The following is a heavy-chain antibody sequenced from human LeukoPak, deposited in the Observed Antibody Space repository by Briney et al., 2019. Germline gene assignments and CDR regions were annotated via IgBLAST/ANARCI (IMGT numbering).Heavy chain of an antibody. V-gene: IGHV4-61*02. J-gene: IGHJ5*02. CDR3: AREKIGYYDGSGRGWFDP. D-gene: IGHD3-22*01. CDR1: GGSISSDNYS. Sequence: PSQTLSLTCTVSGGSISSDNYSWSWIRQPAGKGLEWIGRVYTSGSTNYNPSLKSRVTISVDTSKKQFSLKLSSVTAADTAVYYCAREKIGYYDGSGRGWFDPWGQGTLVTVSS. CDR2: VYTSGST.